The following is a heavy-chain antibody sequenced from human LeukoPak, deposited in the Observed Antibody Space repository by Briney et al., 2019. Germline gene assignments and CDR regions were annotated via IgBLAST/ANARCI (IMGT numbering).Heavy chain of an antibody. CDR2: IHYYGTT. CDR3: ARGSFRDEPGDY. CDR1: GGSITSSRHY. D-gene: IGHD5-24*01. V-gene: IGHV4-39*01. Sequence: SETLSLTCAVSGGSITSSRHYWIWVRQPPGKGLEWIGSIHYYGTTFYTSSLKSRVSISMDTSKNQFSLNLSSVTAADTAVYYCARGSFRDEPGDYWGQGTLVTVSS. J-gene: IGHJ4*02.